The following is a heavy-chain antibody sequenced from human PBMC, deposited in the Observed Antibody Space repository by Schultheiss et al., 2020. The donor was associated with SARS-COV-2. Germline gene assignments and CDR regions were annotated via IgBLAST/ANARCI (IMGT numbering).Heavy chain of an antibody. Sequence: SETLSLTCAVSGYSISSSSYYWGWIRQPAGKGLEWIGRIYTSGSTNYNPSLKSRVTMSVDTSKNQFSLKLSSVTAADTAVYYCARVTGTTTRTNFEYWGQGTLVTVSS. V-gene: IGHV4-61*02. CDR2: IYTSGST. D-gene: IGHD1-1*01. CDR3: ARVTGTTTRTNFEY. J-gene: IGHJ4*02. CDR1: GYSISSSSYY.